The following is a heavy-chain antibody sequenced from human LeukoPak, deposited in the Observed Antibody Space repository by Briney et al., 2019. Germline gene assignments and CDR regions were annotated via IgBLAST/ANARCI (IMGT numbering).Heavy chain of an antibody. CDR2: ISYDGSNK. V-gene: IGHV3-30*18. D-gene: IGHD3-3*01. J-gene: IGHJ4*02. CDR3: AKEELIDFRSGNRVYFDY. Sequence: GGSLRLSCAASGFTFSSYGMHWVRQAPGKGLEWVAVISYDGSNKYYADSVKGRFTISRDNSKNTLYLQMNSLRAEDTAVYYCAKEELIDFRSGNRVYFDYWGQGTLVTVSS. CDR1: GFTFSSYG.